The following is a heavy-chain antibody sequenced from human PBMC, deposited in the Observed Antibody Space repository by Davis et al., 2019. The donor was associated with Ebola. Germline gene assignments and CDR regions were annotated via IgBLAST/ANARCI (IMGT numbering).Heavy chain of an antibody. V-gene: IGHV1-69*13. D-gene: IGHD5-12*01. Sequence: SVKDSCKASGYTYTSYAINWVRQAPGQGLDWMGRILPIFGTANYAQKFQGRVTITADESTTTAYMELSSLRSEDTAVYYCASGLGYSCYEPFDNWGQGTLGTVSS. CDR3: ASGLGYSCYEPFDN. J-gene: IGHJ4*02. CDR1: GYTYTSYA. CDR2: ILPIFGTA.